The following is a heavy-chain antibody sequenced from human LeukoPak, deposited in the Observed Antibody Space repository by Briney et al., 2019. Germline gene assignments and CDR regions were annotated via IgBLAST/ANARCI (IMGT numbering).Heavy chain of an antibody. Sequence: GGSLRLSCAASGFTFDDYGMSWVRQAPGKGLEWVSGINWNGGSTGYADSVKGRFTISRDNAKNSLYLQMNSLRAEDTALYYCARLAGYYYGSGSAWRYYFDYWGQGTLVTVPS. CDR3: ARLAGYYYGSGSAWRYYFDY. J-gene: IGHJ4*02. D-gene: IGHD3-10*01. CDR2: INWNGGST. V-gene: IGHV3-20*04. CDR1: GFTFDDYG.